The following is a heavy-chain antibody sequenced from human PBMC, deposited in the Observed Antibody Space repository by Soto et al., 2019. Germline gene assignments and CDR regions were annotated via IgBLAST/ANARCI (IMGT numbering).Heavy chain of an antibody. CDR1: GFTFSSYA. J-gene: IGHJ4*02. V-gene: IGHV3-23*01. Sequence: EVQLLESGGGLVQPGGSLRLSGAASGFTFSSYAMSWVRQAPGKGLEWVSAISGSGGSTYYADTVKGGFTISRDNSKNTLYLQMDSLRAEDTAVYNWAIEWGDIVVVVAASFDYWGEGTLVVVSS. CDR2: ISGSGGST. CDR3: AIEWGDIVVVVAASFDY. D-gene: IGHD2-15*01.